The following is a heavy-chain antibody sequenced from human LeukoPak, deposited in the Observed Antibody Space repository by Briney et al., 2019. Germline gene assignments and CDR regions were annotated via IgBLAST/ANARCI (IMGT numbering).Heavy chain of an antibody. J-gene: IGHJ3*02. V-gene: IGHV4-59*08. CDR1: GGSISSYY. CDR2: IYSSGST. Sequence: SETLSLTCIASGGSISSYYWSWIRQPPGKGLEWIGYIYSSGSTNSNPSLKSRVTISVDTSKSQFSLKMTSVTAADTGVYYCARQGSGGRAFDIWGEGTMVTVSS. D-gene: IGHD1-26*01. CDR3: ARQGSGGRAFDI.